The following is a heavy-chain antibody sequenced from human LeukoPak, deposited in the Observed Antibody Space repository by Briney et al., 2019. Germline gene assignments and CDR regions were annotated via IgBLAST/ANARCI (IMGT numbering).Heavy chain of an antibody. CDR3: AREDYYDSSGPFDY. V-gene: IGHV3-74*01. D-gene: IGHD3-22*01. CDR1: GLTFISYW. CDR2: INSDGSCT. J-gene: IGHJ4*02. Sequence: GGSLRLSCAASGLTFISYWMHCGRQAAGKGLVWVSRINSDGSCTIYADSVKGRFTISRDNAKNTQYMQLNSLRAEDTAVYYCAREDYYDSSGPFDYWGQGTLVTVSS.